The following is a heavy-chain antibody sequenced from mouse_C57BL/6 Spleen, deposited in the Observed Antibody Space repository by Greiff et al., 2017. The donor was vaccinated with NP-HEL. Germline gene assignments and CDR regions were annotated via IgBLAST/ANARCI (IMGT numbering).Heavy chain of an antibody. J-gene: IGHJ2*01. CDR1: GYTFTSYG. CDR3: ARRDYDEYYFDY. Sequence: QVQLKESGAELARPGASVKLSCKASGYTFTSYGISWVKQRTGQGLEWIGEIYPRSGNTYYNEKFKGKATLTADKSSSTAYMELRSLTSEDSAVYFCARRDYDEYYFDYWGQGTTLTVSS. D-gene: IGHD2-4*01. CDR2: IYPRSGNT. V-gene: IGHV1-81*01.